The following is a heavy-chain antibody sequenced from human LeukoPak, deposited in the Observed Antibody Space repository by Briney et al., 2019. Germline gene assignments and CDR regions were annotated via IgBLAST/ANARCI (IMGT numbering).Heavy chain of an antibody. CDR1: GFTFSSYW. CDR2: IKQDGSEK. D-gene: IGHD1-26*01. J-gene: IGHJ4*02. V-gene: IGHV3-7*03. Sequence: GGSLRLSCAASGFTFSSYWMSWVRQAPGKGLEWVANIKQDGSEKYYVDSVRGRFTISRDNSKNTLYLQMNSLRAEDTAVYYCAREAGSYYQNYFDYWGQGTLVTVSS. CDR3: AREAGSYYQNYFDY.